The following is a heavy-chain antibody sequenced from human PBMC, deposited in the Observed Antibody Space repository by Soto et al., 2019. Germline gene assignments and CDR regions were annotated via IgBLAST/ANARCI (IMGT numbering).Heavy chain of an antibody. CDR1: GFTFSSYW. CDR3: ARGLWFGELIVTLYFDY. V-gene: IGHV3-7*01. Sequence: GGSLRLSCAASGFTFSSYWMSWVRQAPGKGLEWVANIKQDGSGKYYVDSGKGRFTISRDNAKNSVYLQMNSLRAEDTAVYYCARGLWFGELIVTLYFDYWGQGTLVTVSS. D-gene: IGHD3-10*01. CDR2: IKQDGSGK. J-gene: IGHJ4*02.